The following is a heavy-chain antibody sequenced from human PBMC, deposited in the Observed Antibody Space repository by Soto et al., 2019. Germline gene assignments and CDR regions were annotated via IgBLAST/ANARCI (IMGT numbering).Heavy chain of an antibody. J-gene: IGHJ4*02. CDR2: IYPGLSET. CDR3: ARLPGGTAPRPDY. Sequence: PGESLKISCQASGYTFINNWIGWVRQKPGKGLEWLGIIYPGLSETRYSPSFRGHVTISSDRSKNTLYLQMDSLRADDTAAYYCARLPGGTAPRPDYWGQGTMVTVSS. CDR1: GYTFINNW. D-gene: IGHD6-6*01. V-gene: IGHV5-51*01.